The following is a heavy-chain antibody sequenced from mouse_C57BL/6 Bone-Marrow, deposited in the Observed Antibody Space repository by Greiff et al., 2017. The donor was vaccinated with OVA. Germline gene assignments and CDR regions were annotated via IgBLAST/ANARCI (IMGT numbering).Heavy chain of an antibody. CDR2: IDPSDSYT. J-gene: IGHJ2*01. D-gene: IGHD1-1*01. Sequence: QVQLQQSGAELVKPGASVKLSCKASGYTFTSYWMQWVKQRPGQGLEWIGEIDPSDSYTNYNQKFKGKATLTVDTSSSTAYMQLSSLTSEDSAVYYCARTITTGVPDFDYWGQGTTLTVSS. CDR1: GYTFTSYW. V-gene: IGHV1-50*01. CDR3: ARTITTGVPDFDY.